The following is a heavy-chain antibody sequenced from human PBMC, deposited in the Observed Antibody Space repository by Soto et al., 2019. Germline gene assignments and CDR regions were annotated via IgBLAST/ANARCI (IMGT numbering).Heavy chain of an antibody. V-gene: IGHV4-31*03. Sequence: SETLSLTCTVSGGSISSGGYYWSWIRQHPGKGLEWIGYIYYSGSTYYNPSLKSRVTISVDTSKNQFSLKLSSVTAADTAVYYCARATDYGDDSYYFDYWGQGTLVTVS. CDR3: ARATDYGDDSYYFDY. CDR2: IYYSGST. CDR1: GGSISSGGYY. D-gene: IGHD4-17*01. J-gene: IGHJ4*02.